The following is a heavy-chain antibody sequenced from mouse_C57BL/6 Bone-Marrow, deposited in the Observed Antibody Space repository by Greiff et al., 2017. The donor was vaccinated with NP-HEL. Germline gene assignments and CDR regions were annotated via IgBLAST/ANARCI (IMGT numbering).Heavy chain of an antibody. CDR1: GYAFTNYL. CDR3: ARWGLRQYYAMGC. CDR2: INPGSGGT. Sequence: QVQLQQSGAELVRPGTSVKVSCKASGYAFTNYLIEWVKQRPGQGLEWIGGINPGSGGTNYNEKFKGKATLTADKSSSTAYMPLSSLTSEDSAVYCCARWGLRQYYAMGCWGKGTSVTVSS. J-gene: IGHJ4*01. D-gene: IGHD3-2*01. V-gene: IGHV1-54*01.